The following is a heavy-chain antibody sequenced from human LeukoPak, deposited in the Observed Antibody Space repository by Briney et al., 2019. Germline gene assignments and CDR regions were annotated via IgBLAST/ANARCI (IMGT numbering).Heavy chain of an antibody. D-gene: IGHD3-16*01. CDR1: RFTFSSYS. J-gene: IGHJ4*02. Sequence: GGSLRLSCAASRFTFSSYSMNWVRQAPGKGLEWVSYITSGSDSMQYADSVKGRFTISRDNAKNSLNLQMNSQRAEDTAVYYCARDLIWAFDSWGQGTLVTVSS. CDR2: ITSGSDSM. V-gene: IGHV3-48*01. CDR3: ARDLIWAFDS.